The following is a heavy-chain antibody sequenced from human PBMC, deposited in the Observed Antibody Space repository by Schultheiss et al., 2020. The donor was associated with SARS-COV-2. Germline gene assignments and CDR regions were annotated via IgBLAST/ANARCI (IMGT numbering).Heavy chain of an antibody. Sequence: LRLSCTVSGGSISSGGYYWSWIRQHPGKGLEWIGYIYYSGSTYYNPSLKSRVTISVDTSKNQFSLKLSSVTAADTAVYYCARGPWGSGSAFDYWGQGTLVTVSS. V-gene: IGHV4-31*03. J-gene: IGHJ4*02. CDR2: IYYSGST. CDR1: GGSISSGGYY. D-gene: IGHD3-10*01. CDR3: ARGPWGSGSAFDY.